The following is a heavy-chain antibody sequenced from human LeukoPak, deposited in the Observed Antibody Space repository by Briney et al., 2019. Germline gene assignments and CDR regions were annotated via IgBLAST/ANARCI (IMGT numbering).Heavy chain of an antibody. V-gene: IGHV4-39*07. Sequence: SETLSLTCTVSGGSISSSSYYWGWLRQPPGKGLEWLGSIYYSGWTYYNPSLSGRVTISVDTSKNQFSLKLTSVTATDTAVYFCARGVGSSGPLPTEYFQHWGQGTLVTVSS. CDR2: IYYSGWT. J-gene: IGHJ1*01. CDR1: GGSISSSSYY. D-gene: IGHD6-19*01. CDR3: ARGVGSSGPLPTEYFQH.